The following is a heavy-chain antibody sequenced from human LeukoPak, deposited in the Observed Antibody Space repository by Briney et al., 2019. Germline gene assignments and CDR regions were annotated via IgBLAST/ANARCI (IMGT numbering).Heavy chain of an antibody. D-gene: IGHD6-6*01. CDR3: ARHRPYSTSLLFDF. V-gene: IGHV4-59*08. CDR1: GGSISSSY. Sequence: SETLSLTCTVSGGSISSSYWSWIRQPPGKGLEWIGYIYHTGSTNRNPSLESRVTISVDMSKNQFSLKLSSVTAADTAVYYCARHRPYSTSLLFDFWGQGALVTVSS. J-gene: IGHJ4*02. CDR2: IYHTGST.